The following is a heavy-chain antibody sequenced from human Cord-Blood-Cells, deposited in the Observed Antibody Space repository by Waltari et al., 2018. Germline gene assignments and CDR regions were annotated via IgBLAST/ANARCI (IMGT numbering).Heavy chain of an antibody. CDR1: GFTFSSYA. Sequence: QVQLVESGGGVVQPGRSLRLSCAAPGFTFSSYAMHWVRQAPGRGLEWVAVISYDGSNKYYADSVTCRFTISRDNSKNTLYLQMNSLRAEDTAVYYCARDPRSSSCYYYYYGMDVWGQGTTVTVSS. V-gene: IGHV3-30*04. D-gene: IGHD6-13*01. CDR3: ARDPRSSSCYYYYYGMDV. J-gene: IGHJ6*02. CDR2: ISYDGSNK.